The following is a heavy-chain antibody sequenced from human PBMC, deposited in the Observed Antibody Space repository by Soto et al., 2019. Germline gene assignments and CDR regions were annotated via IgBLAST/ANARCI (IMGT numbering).Heavy chain of an antibody. V-gene: IGHV1-69*06. D-gene: IGHD6-13*01. CDR3: ARGELVAASGTKYCYYYCGMDV. CDR1: GGTFSSYA. Sequence: QVQLVQSGAEVKKPGSSVKVSCKASGGTFSSYAISWVRQAPGQGLEWMGGIIPIFGTANYAQKFQGRVTITADKSTSTVDMVLSSLRCEDTAVYYCARGELVAASGTKYCYYYCGMDVWGQGTTVTVSS. J-gene: IGHJ6*02. CDR2: IIPIFGTA.